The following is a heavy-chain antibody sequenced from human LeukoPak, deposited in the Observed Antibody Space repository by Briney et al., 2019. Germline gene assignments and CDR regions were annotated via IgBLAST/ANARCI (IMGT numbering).Heavy chain of an antibody. CDR1: GYSFTSYW. J-gene: IGHJ5*02. D-gene: IGHD3-10*01. CDR3: ARLGEWFGELPPNLGWFDP. V-gene: IGHV5-51*01. CDR2: IYPGDSDT. Sequence: GESLKISCKGSGYSFTSYWIGWVRQMPGKGLEWMGIIYPGDSDTRYSPSFQGQVTISADKSISTAYLQWSSLKASDTAMYYCARLGEWFGELPPNLGWFDPWGQGTLVTVSS.